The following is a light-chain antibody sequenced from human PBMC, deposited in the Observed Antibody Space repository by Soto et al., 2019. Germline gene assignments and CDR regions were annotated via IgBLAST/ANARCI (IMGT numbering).Light chain of an antibody. CDR3: SSYTTNTTLV. Sequence: QSVLAKPASGSGSPGQSITISCTGTSSDVGNYNYVSWFQQHPGKPPKLMIYEVTNRPSGVSNRFSGSKAGITASLTISGLQAEDEADYYCSSYTTNTTLVFGTGTKVTVL. CDR2: EVT. CDR1: SSDVGNYNY. V-gene: IGLV2-14*01. J-gene: IGLJ1*01.